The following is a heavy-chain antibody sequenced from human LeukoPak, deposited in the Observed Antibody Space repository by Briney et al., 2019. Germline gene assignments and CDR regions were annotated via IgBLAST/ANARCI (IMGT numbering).Heavy chain of an antibody. CDR1: GFTFSSYA. Sequence: GGSLRLSCAASGFTFSSYAMHWVRQAPGKGLEWVAVISYDGSNKYYADSVKGRFTTSRDNSKNTLYLQMNSLRAEDTAVYYCARELMIVVALAGFDYWGQGTLVTVSS. V-gene: IGHV3-30-3*01. CDR2: ISYDGSNK. J-gene: IGHJ4*02. D-gene: IGHD3-22*01. CDR3: ARELMIVVALAGFDY.